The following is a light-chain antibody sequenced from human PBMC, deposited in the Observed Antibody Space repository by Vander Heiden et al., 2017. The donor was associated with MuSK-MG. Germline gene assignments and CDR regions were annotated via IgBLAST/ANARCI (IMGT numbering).Light chain of an antibody. CDR3: HRYDGSRLT. CDR2: AAS. Sequence: DIQLSQSPSTLSASVGDRVTITCRASQSISTWLAWYQHKPGKAPNLVIYAASRLDSGVPSRFNGSGSGTEFTLTISSLQPDDFATYYCHRYDGSRLTCGGGTKVEIK. V-gene: IGKV1-5*03. J-gene: IGKJ4*01. CDR1: QSISTW.